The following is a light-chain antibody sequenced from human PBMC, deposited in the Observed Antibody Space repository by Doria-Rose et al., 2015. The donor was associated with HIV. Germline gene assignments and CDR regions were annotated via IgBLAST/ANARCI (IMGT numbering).Light chain of an antibody. Sequence: QSVVTQPPSVSGTPGQRVAISCTGSSSNIGAGFDVNWYQQFPGTAPQRLIHGTTNRPSGVPDRFSGSKSGTSASLAISGLQAEDEADYYCQSYDSRLSVYVFGTGTKVTVL. J-gene: IGLJ1*01. V-gene: IGLV1-40*02. CDR3: QSYDSRLSVYV. CDR2: GTT. CDR1: SSNIGAGFD.